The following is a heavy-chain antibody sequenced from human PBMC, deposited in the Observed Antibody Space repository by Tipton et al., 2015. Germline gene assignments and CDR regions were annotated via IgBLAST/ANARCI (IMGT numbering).Heavy chain of an antibody. CDR2: THYSGST. D-gene: IGHD4-11*01. CDR3: AIQYDYWTFDI. CDR1: GGSISSNDYY. V-gene: IGHV4-39*01. Sequence: TLSLTCTVFGGSISSNDYYWGWIRQPPGKGLEWIGNTHYSGSTYYNPSSGSTYYNPSLKSRVTISVDTSKNQFSLKLTSVTAADTAVYYCAIQYDYWTFDIWGQGTMVAVSS. J-gene: IGHJ3*02.